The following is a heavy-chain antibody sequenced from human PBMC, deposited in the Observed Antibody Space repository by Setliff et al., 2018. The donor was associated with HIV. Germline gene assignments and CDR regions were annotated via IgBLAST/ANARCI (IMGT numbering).Heavy chain of an antibody. CDR1: GYIFTGYF. D-gene: IGHD3-3*01. CDR2: INPKSGGT. Sequence: ASVKVSCKASGYIFTGYFMHWVRQALGQGLEWMGWINPKSGGTNYAQKFQGRVTMTCDTSISTAYMEVSRLRSDDTAVYYCARSFWTTEVIPLGYWGQGTLVTVSS. J-gene: IGHJ4*02. CDR3: ARSFWTTEVIPLGY. V-gene: IGHV1-2*02.